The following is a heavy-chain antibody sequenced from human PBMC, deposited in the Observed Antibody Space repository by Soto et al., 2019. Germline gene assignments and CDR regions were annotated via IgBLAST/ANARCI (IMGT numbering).Heavy chain of an antibody. Sequence: SETLSLTCAVYGGSFSGYYWSWIRQPPGKGLEWIGEINHSGSTNYNPSFKSRVTISVDTSKNQFSLKLSSVTAADTAVYYCARGYSKYYDFWSGYGPLHYYYGMDVWGQGTTVTVSS. J-gene: IGHJ6*02. D-gene: IGHD3-3*01. CDR2: INHSGST. V-gene: IGHV4-34*01. CDR1: GGSFSGYY. CDR3: ARGYSKYYDFWSGYGPLHYYYGMDV.